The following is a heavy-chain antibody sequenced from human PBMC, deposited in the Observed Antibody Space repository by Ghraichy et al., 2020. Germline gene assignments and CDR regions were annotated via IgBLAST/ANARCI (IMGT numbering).Heavy chain of an antibody. CDR1: EFTFDGYP. D-gene: IGHD3-10*01. J-gene: IGHJ3*01. V-gene: IGHV3-23*01. Sequence: GESLNISCAVSEFTFDGYPMTWVRQAPGKGLEWVSTLGAEGRSTCYADSVKGRFTISRDKSKRTMYLQMNSLRADDTAVYYCAKEGGRLGEGAFDVWGQGTKVSVSS. CDR2: LGAEGRST. CDR3: AKEGGRLGEGAFDV.